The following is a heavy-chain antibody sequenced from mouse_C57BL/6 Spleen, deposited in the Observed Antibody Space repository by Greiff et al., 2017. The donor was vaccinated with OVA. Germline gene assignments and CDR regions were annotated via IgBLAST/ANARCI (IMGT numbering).Heavy chain of an antibody. CDR2: IDPDTGGT. V-gene: IGHV1-15*01. CDR3: TDGTVAC. D-gene: IGHD4-1*01. J-gene: IGHJ2*01. Sequence: QVQLKESGAELVRPGASVTLSCKASGYTFTDYEMHWVKQTPVHGLEWIGAIDPDTGGTTYNQKFKGKAILTADKSSSTAYMELRSLTSEDSAVYYCTDGTVACWGQGTTLTVSS. CDR1: GYTFTDYE.